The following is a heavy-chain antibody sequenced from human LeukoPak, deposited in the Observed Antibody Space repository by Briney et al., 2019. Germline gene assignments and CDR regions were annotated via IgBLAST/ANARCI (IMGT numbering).Heavy chain of an antibody. CDR2: INHSGST. D-gene: IGHD3-9*01. J-gene: IGHJ4*02. Sequence: SETLSLTYAVYGGSFSGYYWSWIRQPPGKGLEWIGEINHSGSTNYNPSLKSRVTISVDTSKNQFSLKLSSVTAADTAVYYCASAPIYYDILTGYWNLFDYWGQGTLVTVSS. CDR1: GGSFSGYY. CDR3: ASAPIYYDILTGYWNLFDY. V-gene: IGHV4-34*01.